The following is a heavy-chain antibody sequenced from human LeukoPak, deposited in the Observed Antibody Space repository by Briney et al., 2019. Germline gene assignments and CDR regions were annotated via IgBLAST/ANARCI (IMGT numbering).Heavy chain of an antibody. D-gene: IGHD3-22*01. J-gene: IGHJ4*02. CDR2: ISYDGSNK. Sequence: PGGSLRLSCAASGFTFSSYAMHWVRQAPGKGLEWVAVISYDGSNKYYADSVKGRFTISRDNSKNTLYLQMNSLRAEDTAVYYCARDLGYYYDTPEYFDYWGQGTLVTVSS. CDR1: GFTFSSYA. V-gene: IGHV3-30-3*01. CDR3: ARDLGYYYDTPEYFDY.